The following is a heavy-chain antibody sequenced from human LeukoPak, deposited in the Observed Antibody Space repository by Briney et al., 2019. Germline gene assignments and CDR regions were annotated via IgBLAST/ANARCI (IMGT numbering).Heavy chain of an antibody. D-gene: IGHD1-7*01. J-gene: IGHJ4*02. CDR3: AREDDWNYEDY. V-gene: IGHV3-7*01. Sequence: PSETLSLTCTVSGDSINSNSYYWGWVRQAPGKGLEWVANIKQDGSEKYYVNSVKGRFTISRDNAKNSLYLQMNSLRAEDTAIYYCAREDDWNYEDYWGQGTLVTVSS. CDR2: IKQDGSEK. CDR1: GDSINSNSYY.